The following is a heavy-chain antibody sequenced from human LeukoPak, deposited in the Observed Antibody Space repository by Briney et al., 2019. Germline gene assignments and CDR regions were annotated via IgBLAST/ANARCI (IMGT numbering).Heavy chain of an antibody. CDR1: GFTFSSYA. V-gene: IGHV3-23*01. J-gene: IGHJ4*02. D-gene: IGHD6-6*01. CDR2: ISGSGGST. CDR3: AREGSSSSAFDY. Sequence: RGSLRLSCAASGFTFSSYAMSWVRQAPGKGLEWVSAISGSGGSTYYADSVKGRFTISRDNSKNTLYLQMNSLRAEDTAVYYCAREGSSSSAFDYWGQGTLVTVSS.